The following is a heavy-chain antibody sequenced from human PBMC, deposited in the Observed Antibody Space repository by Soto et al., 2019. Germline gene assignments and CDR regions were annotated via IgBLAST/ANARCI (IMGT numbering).Heavy chain of an antibody. CDR2: INYSGTT. V-gene: IGHV4-31*03. J-gene: IGHJ6*02. Sequence: QVQLQESGPGLVKPSQTLSLTCSVSGGSFSSDSFIWSWVRQFPGKGLEWIGYINYSGTTYYNPSLRNRITMSVDTSKNQFSLNLSSVTAADTAVYYCARDHKWDGMDVWGQGTTVTVSS. D-gene: IGHD1-26*01. CDR3: ARDHKWDGMDV. CDR1: GGSFSSDSFI.